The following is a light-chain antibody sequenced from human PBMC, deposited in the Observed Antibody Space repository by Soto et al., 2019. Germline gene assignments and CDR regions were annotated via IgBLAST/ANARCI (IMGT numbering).Light chain of an antibody. V-gene: IGKV3D-20*02. Sequence: EIVLTQSPGTLSLSPGERATLSCRASQSVTSSYLAWYQQKPGQAPRLLMYEASSRATGIPDRFSGSGSGTDFTLTISSLEPEDLAVYYCQQRSNWPRTFGQGTKVDIK. CDR1: QSVTSSY. CDR2: EAS. CDR3: QQRSNWPRT. J-gene: IGKJ1*01.